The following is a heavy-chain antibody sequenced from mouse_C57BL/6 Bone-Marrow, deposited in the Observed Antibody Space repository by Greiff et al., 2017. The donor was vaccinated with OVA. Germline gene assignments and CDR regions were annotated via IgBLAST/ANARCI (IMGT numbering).Heavy chain of an antibody. Sequence: QVQLQQSGAELVRPGASVTLSCKASGYTFTDYEMHWVKQTPVHGLEWIGAIDPETGGTAYNQKFKGKAILTADKSSSTAYMELRSLTSEDSAVYYCTRWDEEDYVDDWGQGTTRTVSS. V-gene: IGHV1-15*01. D-gene: IGHD4-1*01. CDR2: IDPETGGT. CDR3: TRWDEEDYVDD. CDR1: GYTFTDYE. J-gene: IGHJ2*01.